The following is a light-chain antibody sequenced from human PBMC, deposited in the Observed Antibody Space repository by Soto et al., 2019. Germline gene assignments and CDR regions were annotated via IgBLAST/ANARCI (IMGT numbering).Light chain of an antibody. V-gene: IGKV3-20*01. Sequence: EIVLTQSPVTLSLSPGERVTLSCRASQSVGSSYLAWYQQKPGQAPRLLIYVASSRATGIPDRFSGSGSGTDFTLTISRLEPEDFAVYYCQQYGSSPYTFGQGTKLEIK. CDR2: VAS. J-gene: IGKJ2*01. CDR3: QQYGSSPYT. CDR1: QSVGSSY.